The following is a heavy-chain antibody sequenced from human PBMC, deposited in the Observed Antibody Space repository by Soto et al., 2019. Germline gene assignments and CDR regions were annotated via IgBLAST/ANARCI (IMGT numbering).Heavy chain of an antibody. D-gene: IGHD3-3*01. V-gene: IGHV1-3*01. CDR2: INAGNGNT. CDR1: GYTFTIYA. CDR3: ARDFRSGYYLSGYYYYGMDV. J-gene: IGHJ6*02. Sequence: ASVKVSCKASGYTFTIYAIHWVRQAPGQRLEWMGWINAGNGNTKYSQKFQGRVTITRDTSASTAYMELSSLRSEDTAVYYCARDFRSGYYLSGYYYYGMDVWGQGTTVTVSS.